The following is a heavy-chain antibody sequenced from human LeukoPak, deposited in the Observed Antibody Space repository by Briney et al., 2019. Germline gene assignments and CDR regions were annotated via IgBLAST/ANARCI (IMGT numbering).Heavy chain of an antibody. CDR3: AKDRQWGYGYYFDY. CDR2: ISYDGSDK. CDR1: GFTFSSNG. V-gene: IGHV3-30*18. D-gene: IGHD5-18*01. J-gene: IGHJ4*02. Sequence: GRSLRLSCAASGFTFSSNGMNWVRQAPGKGLEWVAVISYDGSDKYYVDSVKGRFTISRDNSKNTLYLQMNSLSTEDTAVYYCAKDRQWGYGYYFDYWGQGTLVTVSS.